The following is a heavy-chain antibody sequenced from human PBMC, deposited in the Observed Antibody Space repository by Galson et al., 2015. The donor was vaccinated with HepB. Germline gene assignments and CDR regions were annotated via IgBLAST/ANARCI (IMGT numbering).Heavy chain of an antibody. V-gene: IGHV3-30-3*01. J-gene: IGHJ4*02. D-gene: IGHD1-26*01. Sequence: SLRLSCAASGFTFSTNTMHWVRQRPGKGLEWVAIILYDGSTKTYADSVKGRFTISRDNSKNTVYLQMTSLRTDDTAVYYCARPMVGATVIDYWGQGTAVTVSS. CDR3: ARPMVGATVIDY. CDR2: ILYDGSTK. CDR1: GFTFSTNT.